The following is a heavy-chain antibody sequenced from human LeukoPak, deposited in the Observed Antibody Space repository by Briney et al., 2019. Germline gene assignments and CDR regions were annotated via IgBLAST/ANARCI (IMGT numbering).Heavy chain of an antibody. CDR1: GGSISSYY. V-gene: IGHV4-59*01. D-gene: IGHD5-24*01. CDR3: AGRLWRRDGYNLSAFDI. CDR2: IYYSGST. J-gene: IGHJ3*02. Sequence: SETLSLTCTVSGGSISSYYWNWIRQPPGKGLEWIGYIYYSGSTNYNPSLKSRVTISVDTSTNQFSLKLSSVTAADTAVYYCAGRLWRRDGYNLSAFDIWGQGTMVTVSS.